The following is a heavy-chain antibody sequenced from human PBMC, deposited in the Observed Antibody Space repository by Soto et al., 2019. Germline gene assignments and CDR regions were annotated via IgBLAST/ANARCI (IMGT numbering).Heavy chain of an antibody. CDR1: GYTFTSYG. D-gene: IGHD5-12*01. CDR2: LIPYNGDR. Sequence: QVQLVQSGVEVKKPGASVKVSCKASGYTFTSYGISWVRQAPGQGLEWMGLLIPYNGDRIYAQKFQGRVILTTDTATNIAYMALGSLRSDDTAVYYCVRDASSGYRGWWDPWGQGTLVTVSS. V-gene: IGHV1-18*01. J-gene: IGHJ5*02. CDR3: VRDASSGYRGWWDP.